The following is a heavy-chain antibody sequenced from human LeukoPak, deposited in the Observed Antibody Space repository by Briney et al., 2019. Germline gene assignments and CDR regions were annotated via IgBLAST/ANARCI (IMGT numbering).Heavy chain of an antibody. CDR2: IWYDGSNE. CDR1: GFTFSSYG. Sequence: PGGSLRLSCAASGFTFSSYGMHWVRQAPGKGLEWVAVIWYDGSNEYYADSVKGRFTISRDNSKNTLYLQMNSLRAEDTAVYYCTRFDYGGNLGFDYWGQGTLVTVSS. J-gene: IGHJ4*02. CDR3: TRFDYGGNLGFDY. D-gene: IGHD4-23*01. V-gene: IGHV3-33*01.